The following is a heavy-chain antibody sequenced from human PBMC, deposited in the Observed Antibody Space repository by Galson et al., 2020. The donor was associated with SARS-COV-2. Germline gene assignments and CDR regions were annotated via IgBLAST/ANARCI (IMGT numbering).Heavy chain of an antibody. Sequence: TGGSLRLSCAASGFTFSSYGMHWVRQAPGKGLEWVAVIWYDGSNKYYADSVKGRFTISRDNSKNTLYLQMNSLRAEDTAVYYCAREGIVGATSGMDVWGQGTTVTVSS. CDR3: AREGIVGATSGMDV. V-gene: IGHV3-33*01. CDR1: GFTFSSYG. CDR2: IWYDGSNK. J-gene: IGHJ6*02. D-gene: IGHD1-26*01.